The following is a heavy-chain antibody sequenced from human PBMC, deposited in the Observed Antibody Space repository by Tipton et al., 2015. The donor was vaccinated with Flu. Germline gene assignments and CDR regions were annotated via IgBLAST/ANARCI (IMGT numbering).Heavy chain of an antibody. CDR3: ARRVPEVPANYFDY. CDR1: GGSINTSY. J-gene: IGHJ4*02. V-gene: IGHV4-4*07. Sequence: TLSLTCTVSGGSINTSYWSWIRQPAGKGLEWIGRIYIDDSTNYNPSLKSRVTMSIDTSKNQFSLKLNSMTAADTAVYYCARRVPEVPANYFDYWGQGILVTVSS. D-gene: IGHD1-1*01. CDR2: IYIDDST.